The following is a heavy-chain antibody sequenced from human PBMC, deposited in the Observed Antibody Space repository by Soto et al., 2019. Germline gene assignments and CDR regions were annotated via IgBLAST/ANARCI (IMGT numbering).Heavy chain of an antibody. CDR2: ISGSGGST. D-gene: IGHD3-3*01. CDR1: GFTFSSYA. V-gene: IGHV3-23*01. Sequence: LSLTCAASGFTFSSYAMSWVRQAPGKGLEWVSAISGSGGSTYYAYSVKGRFTISRDNSKNTLYLQMNSLRAEDTAVYYCAKAQYYDFWSGYYTGVFDIWGQGTMGTVS. CDR3: AKAQYYDFWSGYYTGVFDI. J-gene: IGHJ3*02.